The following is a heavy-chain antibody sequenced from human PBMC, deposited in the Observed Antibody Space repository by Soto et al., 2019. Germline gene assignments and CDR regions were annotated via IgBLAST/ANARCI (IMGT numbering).Heavy chain of an antibody. Sequence: SVKVSCKASGGTFSSYAISWVRQAPGQGLEWMGGIIPIFGTANYAQKFQGRVTITADESTSTAYMELSSLRSEDTAVYYCARTGRRTTPAGGYYYYGMDVWGQGTTVTVSS. J-gene: IGHJ6*02. CDR2: IIPIFGTA. CDR3: ARTGRRTTPAGGYYYYGMDV. CDR1: GGTFSSYA. D-gene: IGHD4-17*01. V-gene: IGHV1-69*13.